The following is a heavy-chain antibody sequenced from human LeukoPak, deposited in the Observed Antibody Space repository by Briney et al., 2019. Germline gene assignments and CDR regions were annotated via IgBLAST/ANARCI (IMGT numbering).Heavy chain of an antibody. D-gene: IGHD5-18*01. V-gene: IGHV5-51*01. J-gene: IGHJ3*02. CDR2: IYPGDSDT. CDR3: ARRRGYSLGDAFDI. CDR1: GYTFTSYW. Sequence: GESLKISCKGSGYTFTSYWIGWVRQMPGKGLEWMGTIYPGDSDTRYSPSFQGQVTISADKSIGTASLQWSSLKASDTAMYYCARRRGYSLGDAFDIWGQGTMVIVSS.